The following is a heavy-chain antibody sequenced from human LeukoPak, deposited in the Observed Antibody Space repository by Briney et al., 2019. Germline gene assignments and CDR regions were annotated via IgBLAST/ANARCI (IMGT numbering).Heavy chain of an antibody. V-gene: IGHV3-21*03. D-gene: IGHD1/OR15-1a*01. J-gene: IGHJ4*02. CDR2: NRSGGAHR. CDR3: ARELVLKQFLDN. Sequence: VGSQRLSCTAAGFTVSSCSRNWVRQAPGRGRECALSNRSGGAHRYPADTVRGRFTISRDNAKNALYMQMNNPGAADTAVYDCARELVLKQFLDNWGPGTLVTVSS. CDR1: GFTVSSCS.